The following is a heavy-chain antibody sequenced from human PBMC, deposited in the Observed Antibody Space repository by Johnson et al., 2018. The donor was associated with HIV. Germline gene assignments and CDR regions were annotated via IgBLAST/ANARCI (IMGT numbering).Heavy chain of an antibody. CDR3: AKDWDRSGWYQVSAFDI. D-gene: IGHD6-19*01. Sequence: QVQLVESGGGVVQPGGSLRLSCAASGFTFSSYGMHWVRQAPGKGLEWVAFIRYDGSNKYYADSVKGRFTISRDNSKNTLYLQMNSLRAEDTAVYYCAKDWDRSGWYQVSAFDIWGQGTMVTVSS. CDR1: GFTFSSYG. J-gene: IGHJ3*02. V-gene: IGHV3-30*02. CDR2: IRYDGSNK.